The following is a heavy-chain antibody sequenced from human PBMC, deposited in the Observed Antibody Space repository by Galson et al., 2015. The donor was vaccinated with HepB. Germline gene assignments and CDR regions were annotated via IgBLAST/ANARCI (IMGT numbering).Heavy chain of an antibody. J-gene: IGHJ3*02. CDR3: ARAYSGSNEDALDI. CDR1: GFTFSSYS. D-gene: IGHD1-26*01. V-gene: IGHV3-48*04. Sequence: SLRLSCAASGFTFSSYSMNWVRQAPGKGLEWVSYISSSSSTIYYADSVKGRFTISRDNAKNSLYLQMNSLRAEDTAVYYCARAYSGSNEDALDIWGQGTMVTVSS. CDR2: ISSSSSTI.